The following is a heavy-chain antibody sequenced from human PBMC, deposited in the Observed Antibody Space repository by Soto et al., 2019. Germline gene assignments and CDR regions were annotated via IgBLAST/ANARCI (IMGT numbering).Heavy chain of an antibody. J-gene: IGHJ6*02. CDR2: IWYDGSNK. V-gene: IGHV3-33*01. CDR1: GFTFSSYG. CDR3: ARDLTIVGAISYYYYYYGMDV. Sequence: ESGGGVVQPGRSLRLSCAASGFTFSSYGMHWVRQAPGKGLEWVAVIWYDGSNKYYADSVKGRFTISRDNSKNTLYLQMNSLRAEDTAVYYCARDLTIVGAISYYYYYYGMDVWGQGTTVTVSS. D-gene: IGHD1-26*01.